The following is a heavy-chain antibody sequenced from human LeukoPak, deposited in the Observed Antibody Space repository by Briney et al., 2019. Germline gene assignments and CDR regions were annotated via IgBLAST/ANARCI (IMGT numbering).Heavy chain of an antibody. CDR2: INPNSGGT. Sequence: ASVKVSCKASGYTFTGYYMHWVRQAPGQGLEWMGIINPNSGGTNYAQKFQGRVTMTRDTSISTAYMELSRLRSDDTAVYYCARLRSSGWYRWFDPWGQGTLVTVSS. J-gene: IGHJ5*02. D-gene: IGHD6-19*01. CDR3: ARLRSSGWYRWFDP. V-gene: IGHV1-2*02. CDR1: GYTFTGYY.